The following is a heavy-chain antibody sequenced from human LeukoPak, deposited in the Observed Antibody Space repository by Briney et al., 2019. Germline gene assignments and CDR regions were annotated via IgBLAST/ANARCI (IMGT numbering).Heavy chain of an antibody. J-gene: IGHJ4*02. CDR1: GFTFSSYA. CDR2: ISASGGST. CDR3: AKDVRVGEYYGSGGYFDY. Sequence: GGSLRLSCAASGFTFSSYAMSWVRRPPGKGLEWVSIISASGGSTYYADSVKGRFTISRDKSRNYLQMNSLRGDDTAIYYCAKDVRVGEYYGSGGYFDYWGQGTLVTVSS. V-gene: IGHV3-23*01. D-gene: IGHD3-10*01.